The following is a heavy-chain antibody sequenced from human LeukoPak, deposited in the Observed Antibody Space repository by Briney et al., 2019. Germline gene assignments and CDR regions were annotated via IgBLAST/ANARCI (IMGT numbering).Heavy chain of an antibody. CDR1: RFTFSSYS. CDR3: ARESLFDY. J-gene: IGHJ4*02. V-gene: IGHV3-21*01. CDR2: ISSSSSYI. Sequence: GGSLRLSCAASRFTFSSYSMNWVRQAPGKGLEWVSSISSSSSYICYADSVKGRFTISRDNAKNSLYLQMNSLRAEDTAVYYCARESLFDYWGQGTLVTVSS.